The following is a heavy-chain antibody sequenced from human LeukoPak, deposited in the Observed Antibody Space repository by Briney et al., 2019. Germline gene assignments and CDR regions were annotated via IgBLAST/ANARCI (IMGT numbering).Heavy chain of an antibody. D-gene: IGHD6-19*01. CDR2: IYYRRSA. J-gene: IGHJ4*02. Sequence: SETLSLXCTVSGASSTSYYWSWIRRPPGKGLESIGYIYYRRSANYNPSLKSRVTTSLDTSKNQFSLNLNSVTAADSALYFCASSLDASGWYFGVYWGQGTLVTVSS. V-gene: IGHV4-59*01. CDR1: GASSTSYY. CDR3: ASSLDASGWYFGVY.